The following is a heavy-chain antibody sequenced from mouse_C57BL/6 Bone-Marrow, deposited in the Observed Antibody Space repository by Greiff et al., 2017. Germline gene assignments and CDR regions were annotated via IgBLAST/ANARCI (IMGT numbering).Heavy chain of an antibody. V-gene: IGHV1-61*01. CDR3: ARGKGICMDY. CDR1: GYTFTSYW. Sequence: QVQLQQPGAELVRPGSSVKLSCKASGYTFTSYWMDWVKQRPGQGLEWIGNIYPSDSETHYNQKFKDKATLTVDKSSSTAYMQLSSLTSEDSAVYYCARGKGICMDYWGQGTSVTVSS. CDR2: IYPSDSET. J-gene: IGHJ4*01.